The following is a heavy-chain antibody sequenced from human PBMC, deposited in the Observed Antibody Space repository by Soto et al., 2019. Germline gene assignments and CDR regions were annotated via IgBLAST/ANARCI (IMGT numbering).Heavy chain of an antibody. CDR2: INTLSSAI. J-gene: IGHJ4*02. CDR3: ARRLQWQLRPLDS. CDR1: GFIFSDYY. D-gene: IGHD6-19*01. V-gene: IGHV3-11*01. Sequence: QEHLMESGGGLAKPGWALRLSCAGSGFIFSDYYITWIRRAPGKGLEWVSYINTLSSAIYYADSVKGRFTISRDNAKNSVYLQMNSLRAEDTAVYYCARRLQWQLRPLDSWGRGTLVTVSS.